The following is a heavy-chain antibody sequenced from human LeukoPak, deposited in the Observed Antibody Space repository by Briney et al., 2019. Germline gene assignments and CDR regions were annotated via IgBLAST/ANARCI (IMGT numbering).Heavy chain of an antibody. CDR2: MNPNNGNT. CDR3: ARPTSRPSNYYHTDV. D-gene: IGHD6-13*01. V-gene: IGHV1-8*01. Sequence: ASVKVSCKASGYTFTSFDINWVRQATRQGLEWMGWMNPNNGNTGYAQKFQGRVTMTRDTAISTAYMELSSLTYEDTAVYYCARPTSRPSNYYHTDVWGKGTTVTVSS. J-gene: IGHJ6*03. CDR1: GYTFTSFD.